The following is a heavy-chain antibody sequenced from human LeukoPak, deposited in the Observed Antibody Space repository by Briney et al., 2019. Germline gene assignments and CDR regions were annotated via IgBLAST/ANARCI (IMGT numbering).Heavy chain of an antibody. V-gene: IGHV4-59*01. Sequence: PSETLSLTCTVSGGSISSYYWSWIRQPPGKGLEWIGYIYYSGSTNYNPSLKSRVTISVDTSKNQFSLKLSSVTAADTAVYYCARGGRESITTIFGPHFSNAFDIWGQGTMVTVSS. CDR3: ARGGRESITTIFGPHFSNAFDI. CDR2: IYYSGST. D-gene: IGHD3-3*01. CDR1: GGSISSYY. J-gene: IGHJ3*02.